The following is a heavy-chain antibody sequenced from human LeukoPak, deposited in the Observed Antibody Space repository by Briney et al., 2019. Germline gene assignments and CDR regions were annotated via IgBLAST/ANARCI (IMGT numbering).Heavy chain of an antibody. D-gene: IGHD4-11*01. CDR1: GFTFSDAW. CDR3: SGHMTTADY. V-gene: IGHV3-15*01. CDR2: IKIKVHGGTT. Sequence: PGGSLRLSCAASGFTFSDAWMSWVRQAPGKGLEWGARIKIKVHGGTTDYAAPVKGRFTISRDDSKNTLYLQMNSPKTEDTGVYYCSGHMTTADYWGQGTLVTVSS. J-gene: IGHJ4*02.